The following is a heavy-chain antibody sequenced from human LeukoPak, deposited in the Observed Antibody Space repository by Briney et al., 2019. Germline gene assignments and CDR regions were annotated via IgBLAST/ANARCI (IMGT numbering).Heavy chain of an antibody. V-gene: IGHV7-4-1*04. CDR1: GYTFNDYT. Sequence: GASVKVSCKASGYTFNDYTMNWVRQAPGQGLEWMGWINTKTGNPTYAQGFTGRFVFSLDTSVSVAYLQINGLEADDTAMYYCARDPDFLSAHSRRDFDYWGQGTLVTVSS. CDR3: ARDPDFLSAHSRRDFDY. J-gene: IGHJ4*02. CDR2: INTKTGNP. D-gene: IGHD3-3*01.